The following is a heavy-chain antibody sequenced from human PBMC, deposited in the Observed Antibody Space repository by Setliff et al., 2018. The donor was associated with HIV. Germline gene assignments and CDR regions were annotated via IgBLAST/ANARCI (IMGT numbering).Heavy chain of an antibody. Sequence: PGGSLRLSCAASGFTFSSYAMSWVRQAPGKGLEWVSVIYSGGSTYYADSVKGRFTISRDNSKNTLYLQMNSLRAEDTAVYYCARTQDRYYYYYYMDVWGKGTTVTLSS. CDR2: IYSGGST. CDR1: GFTFSSYA. V-gene: IGHV3-53*01. J-gene: IGHJ6*03. CDR3: ARTQDRYYYYYYMDV.